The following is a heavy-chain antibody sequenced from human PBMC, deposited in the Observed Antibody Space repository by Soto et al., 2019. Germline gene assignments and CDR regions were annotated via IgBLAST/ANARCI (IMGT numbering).Heavy chain of an antibody. J-gene: IGHJ4*02. CDR3: LVASAAY. Sequence: PGGSLRLSCSASGFTCSSYVMNWVRQAPGKGLEYVSGITSNGGSTFYADSVKGRFIISRDNSQNTVYLQMSSLTTADTAVYYCLVASAAYWGQGTQVTVSS. D-gene: IGHD6-13*01. CDR1: GFTCSSYV. CDR2: ITSNGGST. V-gene: IGHV3-64D*06.